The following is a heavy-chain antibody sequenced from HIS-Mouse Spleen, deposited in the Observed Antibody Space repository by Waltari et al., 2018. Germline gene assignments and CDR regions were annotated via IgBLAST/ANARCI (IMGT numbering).Heavy chain of an antibody. D-gene: IGHD6-19*01. Sequence: QVTLRESGPALVKPTQTLTLTCTISGFSLSTSGMCVSWIRQPPGKALECLARIDWDDDKYYSASLKTRLTISKETSKKQVVLTMTDMDPVDTATYYCARIAEGYSSGWYAFDYWGQGTLVTVSS. J-gene: IGHJ4*02. CDR1: GFSLSTSGMC. V-gene: IGHV2-70*15. CDR2: IDWDDDK. CDR3: ARIAEGYSSGWYAFDY.